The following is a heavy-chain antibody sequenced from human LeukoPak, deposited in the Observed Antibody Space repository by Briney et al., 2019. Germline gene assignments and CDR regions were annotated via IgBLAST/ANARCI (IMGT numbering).Heavy chain of an antibody. Sequence: SETLSLICAVYGGSFSGYYWSWIRQPPGKGLEWIGEINHSGSTNYNPSLKSRVTISVDTSKNQFSLKLSSVTAADTAVYYCAEHMITFGGVIDYFDYWGQGTLVTVSS. CDR1: GGSFSGYY. J-gene: IGHJ4*02. V-gene: IGHV4-34*01. D-gene: IGHD3-16*02. CDR3: AEHMITFGGVIDYFDY. CDR2: INHSGST.